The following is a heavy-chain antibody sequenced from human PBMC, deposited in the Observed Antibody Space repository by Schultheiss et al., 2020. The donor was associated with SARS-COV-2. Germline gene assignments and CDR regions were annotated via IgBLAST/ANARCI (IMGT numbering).Heavy chain of an antibody. D-gene: IGHD6-6*01. J-gene: IGHJ5*02. Sequence: SETLSLTCTVSGGSISSYYWSWIRQPAGKGLEWIGRIYTSGSTNYNPSLKSRVTMSVDTSKNQFSLKLSSVTAADTAVYYCARESAGIAARPRGYNRFDPWSQGTLVTVAT. CDR2: IYTSGST. CDR3: ARESAGIAARPRGYNRFDP. CDR1: GGSISSYY. V-gene: IGHV4-4*07.